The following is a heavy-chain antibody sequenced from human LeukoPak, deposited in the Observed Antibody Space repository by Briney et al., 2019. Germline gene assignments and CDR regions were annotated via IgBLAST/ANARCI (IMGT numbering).Heavy chain of an antibody. Sequence: SVKVSCKASGGTFSSYAISWVRQAPGQGLEWMGGIIPIFGTANYAQKFQGRVTITADESTSTAYMEPSSLRSEDTAVYYCARGQQWLANWFDPWGQGTLVTVSS. CDR1: GGTFSSYA. CDR3: ARGQQWLANWFDP. D-gene: IGHD6-19*01. J-gene: IGHJ5*02. V-gene: IGHV1-69*13. CDR2: IIPIFGTA.